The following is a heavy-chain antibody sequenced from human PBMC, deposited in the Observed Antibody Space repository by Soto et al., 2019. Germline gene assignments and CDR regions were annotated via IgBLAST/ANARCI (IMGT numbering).Heavy chain of an antibody. J-gene: IGHJ4*02. CDR1: GFSLTTSGVG. CDR2: IYWDDDK. CDR3: VHIPEYCGADCYSGFDY. Sequence: QITLKESGPTLVKPTQTLTLTCTFSGFSLTTSGVGVAWIRQPPGKALEWLALIYWDDDKRYSPSLKSRLTITKDTSKNQVVLTMTNMDPVDTATYYCVHIPEYCGADCYSGFDYWGQGTLVTVSS. D-gene: IGHD2-21*02. V-gene: IGHV2-5*02.